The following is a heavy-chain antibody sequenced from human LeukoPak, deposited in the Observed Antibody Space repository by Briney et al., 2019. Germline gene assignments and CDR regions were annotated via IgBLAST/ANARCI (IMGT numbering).Heavy chain of an antibody. CDR2: INPNSGGT. Sequence: ASVKVSCKASGYTFTSYGISWVRQAPGQGLEWMGRINPNSGGTNYAQKFQGRVTMTRDTSISTAYMELSRLRSDDTAVYYCARHLDFWSGLEDYWGQGTLVTVSS. D-gene: IGHD3-3*01. J-gene: IGHJ4*02. CDR3: ARHLDFWSGLEDY. CDR1: GYTFTSYG. V-gene: IGHV1-2*06.